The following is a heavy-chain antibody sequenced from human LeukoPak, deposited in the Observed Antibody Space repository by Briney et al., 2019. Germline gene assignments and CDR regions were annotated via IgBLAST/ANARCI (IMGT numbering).Heavy chain of an antibody. V-gene: IGHV3-48*04. CDR2: ISSSSSNI. J-gene: IGHJ4*02. CDR3: ARDRGGSYSAIDY. Sequence: GGSLRLSCAASGFTFSSYSMNWVRQAPGKGLEWVAFISSSSSNIYYADSVKGRFTISRDNATNSLYLQMNSLRAEDTAVYYCARDRGGSYSAIDYWGQGTLVTVSS. D-gene: IGHD1-26*01. CDR1: GFTFSSYS.